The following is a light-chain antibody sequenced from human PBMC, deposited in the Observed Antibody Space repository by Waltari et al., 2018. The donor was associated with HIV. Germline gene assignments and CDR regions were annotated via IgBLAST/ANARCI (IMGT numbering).Light chain of an antibody. J-gene: IGKJ4*01. Sequence: IVLTQSPAILSVSPGEIATLSCRASQSVQEFLAWYQRRPGQVPRLVVYDASKRAAGVPDRFSGSGFGTDFTLTISGLEPEDVAFYYCQHRTTWPPTFGGGTRVEIE. CDR1: QSVQEF. V-gene: IGKV3-11*01. CDR3: QHRTTWPPT. CDR2: DAS.